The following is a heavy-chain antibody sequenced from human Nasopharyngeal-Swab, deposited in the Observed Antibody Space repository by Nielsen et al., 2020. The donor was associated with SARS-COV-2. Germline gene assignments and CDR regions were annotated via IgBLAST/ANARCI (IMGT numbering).Heavy chain of an antibody. CDR2: ISGSGGST. CDR3: AKALGSSGYYFFDY. J-gene: IGHJ4*02. V-gene: IGHV3-23*01. CDR1: VFTFSSYA. Sequence: ESLKISCAASVFTFSSYAMSWVRQAPGKGLEWVSAISGSGGSTYYADSVKGRFTISRDNSKNTLYLQMNSLRAEDTAVYYCAKALGSSGYYFFDYWGQGTLVTVSS. D-gene: IGHD3-22*01.